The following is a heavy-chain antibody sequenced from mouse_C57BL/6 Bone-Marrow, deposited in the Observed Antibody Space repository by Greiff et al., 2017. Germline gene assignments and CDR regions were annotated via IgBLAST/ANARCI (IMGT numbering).Heavy chain of an antibody. CDR2: IYPGDGDT. J-gene: IGHJ3*01. Sequence: QVQLRQSGPELVKPGASVKISCKASGYAFSSSWMNWVKQMPGKGLEWIGRIYPGDGDTKYNGKFKGKATLTADKSSSTAYMHLSSLTSEDSAVYFCARDGYYLFAYWGQGTLITVSA. CDR3: ARDGYYLFAY. D-gene: IGHD2-3*01. V-gene: IGHV1-82*01. CDR1: GYAFSSSW.